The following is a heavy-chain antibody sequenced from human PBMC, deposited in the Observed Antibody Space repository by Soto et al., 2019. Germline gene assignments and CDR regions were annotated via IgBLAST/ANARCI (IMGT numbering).Heavy chain of an antibody. J-gene: IGHJ4*02. CDR3: ARDGSGSSQYYPGPVAY. V-gene: IGHV4-4*02. D-gene: IGHD6-6*01. Sequence: SETLSLTCTVSVGSISSDGWWSWVRQSPGKGLERIGEVHHSGTTNYNPSLKSRLIISADKSKNQFSLNLSSVTAADTAVYYCARDGSGSSQYYPGPVAYWGPGTLVTVSS. CDR1: VGSISSDGW. CDR2: VHHSGTT.